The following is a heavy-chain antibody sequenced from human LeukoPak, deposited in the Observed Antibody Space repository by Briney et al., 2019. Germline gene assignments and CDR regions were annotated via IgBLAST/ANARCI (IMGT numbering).Heavy chain of an antibody. Sequence: SETLSLTCTVSGGSISSYYWGWIRQPAGKGLEWIGLIYTSGSTNYNPSLNSRVTMSLDTSKNQVSLRLNSVTAADTAVYYCARESAGYGHFDYWGQGTLVTVSS. CDR1: GGSISSYY. V-gene: IGHV4-4*07. D-gene: IGHD3-10*01. J-gene: IGHJ4*02. CDR2: IYTSGST. CDR3: ARESAGYGHFDY.